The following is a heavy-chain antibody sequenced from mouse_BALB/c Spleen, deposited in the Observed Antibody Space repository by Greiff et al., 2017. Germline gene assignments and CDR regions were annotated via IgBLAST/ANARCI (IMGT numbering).Heavy chain of an antibody. Sequence: EVKLQESGPELVKPGASVKMSCKASGYTFTSYVMHWVKQKPGQGLEWIGYINPYNDGTKYNEKFKGKATLTSDKSSSTAYMELSSLTSEDSAVYYCAGGGNYAYDFAYWGQGTLVTVSA. V-gene: IGHV1-14*01. D-gene: IGHD2-1*01. CDR1: GYTFTSYV. CDR3: AGGGNYAYDFAY. CDR2: INPYNDGT. J-gene: IGHJ3*01.